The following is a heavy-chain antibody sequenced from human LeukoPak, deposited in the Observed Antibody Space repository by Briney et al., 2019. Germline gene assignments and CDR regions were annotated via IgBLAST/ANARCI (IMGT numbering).Heavy chain of an antibody. CDR1: GFTVSSNY. J-gene: IGHJ6*03. CDR3: ARGDNWNYRGYYYYMDV. CDR2: IYSGGST. D-gene: IGHD1-7*01. Sequence: GGSLRLSCAASGFTVSSNYMSWVRQAPGKGLEWVSVIYSGGSTYYADSVKGRFTISRDNSKNTLYLQMKSLRAEDTAVYYCARGDNWNYRGYYYYMDVWGKGTTVTVSS. V-gene: IGHV3-53*01.